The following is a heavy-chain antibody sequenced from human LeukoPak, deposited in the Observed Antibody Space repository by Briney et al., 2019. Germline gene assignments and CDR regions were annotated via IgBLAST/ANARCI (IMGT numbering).Heavy chain of an antibody. J-gene: IGHJ4*02. CDR1: GDSISSYW. CDR2: VYHSGAT. Sequence: SETLSLTCTVSGDSISSYWWSWVRQPPGKGLEWIGEVYHSGATNYNTSLKSRVTISLDKSKNQFSLKLSSVTAADTAVYYCARDPQGSSGWYIGDYWGQGTLVTVSS. CDR3: ARDPQGSSGWYIGDY. D-gene: IGHD6-19*01. V-gene: IGHV4-4*02.